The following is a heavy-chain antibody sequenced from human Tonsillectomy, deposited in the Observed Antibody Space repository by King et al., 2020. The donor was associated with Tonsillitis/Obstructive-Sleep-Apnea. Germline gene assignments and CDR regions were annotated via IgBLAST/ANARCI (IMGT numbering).Heavy chain of an antibody. CDR3: ARASGYNLGGYYFDY. CDR1: GGSISSYY. V-gene: IGHV4-59*01. D-gene: IGHD5-12*01. CDR2: IYYSGST. J-gene: IGHJ4*02. Sequence: QLQESGPGLVKPSETLSLTCTVSGGSISSYYWSWIRQPPGKGLEWSGYIYYSGSTNYNPSLKSRVTISVDTSKNQFSLKLSSVTAADTAVYYCARASGYNLGGYYFDYWGQGTLVTVSS.